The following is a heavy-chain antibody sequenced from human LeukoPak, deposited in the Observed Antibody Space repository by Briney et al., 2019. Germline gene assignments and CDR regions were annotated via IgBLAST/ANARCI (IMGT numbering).Heavy chain of an antibody. V-gene: IGHV4-59*01. J-gene: IGHJ3*02. Sequence: SETLSLTCTVSGGSISSYYWSWIRQPPGKGLEWIGYIYYSGSTNYNPSLKSRVTISVDTSKNQFSLKLSSVTAADTAVYYCARDTPLDPYYYDSSGSDAFDIWGQGTMVTVSS. CDR2: IYYSGST. CDR1: GGSISSYY. CDR3: ARDTPLDPYYYDSSGSDAFDI. D-gene: IGHD3-22*01.